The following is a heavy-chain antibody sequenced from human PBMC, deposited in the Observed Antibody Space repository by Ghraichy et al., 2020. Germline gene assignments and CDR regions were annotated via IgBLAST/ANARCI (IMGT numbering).Heavy chain of an antibody. CDR1: GDSISSSGFY. V-gene: IGHV4-39*07. D-gene: IGHD4-17*01. Sequence: SETLSLTCSVSGDSISSSGFYWAWIRQPPGKGLEWIGSIYYTGNTFYHSSLERRVTISLDTSKNQFSLRLTSVTAADTAIYYCAGDRPLDDYGDFDYWGQGTLVTVSS. CDR3: AGDRPLDDYGDFDY. J-gene: IGHJ4*02. CDR2: IYYTGNT.